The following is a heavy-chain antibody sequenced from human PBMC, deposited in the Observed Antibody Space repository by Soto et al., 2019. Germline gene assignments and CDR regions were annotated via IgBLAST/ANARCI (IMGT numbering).Heavy chain of an antibody. V-gene: IGHV3-33*01. D-gene: IGHD5-18*01. CDR1: GFTFSSYG. Sequence: GGSLRLSCAASGFTFSSYGMHWVRQAPGKGLEWVAVIWYDGSNKYYADSVKGRFTISRDNSKNTLYLQMNSLRAEDTAVYYCAGGDSYGCSGMDVWGQGTTVTVSS. CDR3: AGGDSYGCSGMDV. CDR2: IWYDGSNK. J-gene: IGHJ6*02.